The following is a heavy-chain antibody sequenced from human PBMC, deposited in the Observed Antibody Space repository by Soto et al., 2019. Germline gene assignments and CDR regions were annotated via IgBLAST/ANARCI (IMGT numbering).Heavy chain of an antibody. CDR1: GGTFSSYA. CDR3: ARSHYDSSGYYYVVPFDY. Sequence: QVQLVQSGAEVKKPGSSVKVSCKASGGTFSSYAISWVRQAPGQGPEWMGGIIPIFGTANYAQKFQGRVTITADKSTSTAYMELSSLRSEDTAVYYCARSHYDSSGYYYVVPFDYWGQGTLVTVSS. V-gene: IGHV1-69*06. J-gene: IGHJ4*02. D-gene: IGHD3-22*01. CDR2: IIPIFGTA.